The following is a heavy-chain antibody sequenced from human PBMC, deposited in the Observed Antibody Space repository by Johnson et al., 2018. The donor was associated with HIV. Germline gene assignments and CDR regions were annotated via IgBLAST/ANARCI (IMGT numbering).Heavy chain of an antibody. CDR3: ARVLWFGELFSRAFDI. CDR1: GFTFSSYA. V-gene: IGHV3-30-3*01. Sequence: QVQLVESGGGVVQPGRSLRLSCAASGFTFSSYAMHWVRQAPGKGLEWVAVISYDGSNKYYADSEKGRFTISRDNSKNTLYLQMNSLRAEDTAVYYCARVLWFGELFSRAFDIWGQGTMVTVSS. D-gene: IGHD3-10*01. CDR2: ISYDGSNK. J-gene: IGHJ3*02.